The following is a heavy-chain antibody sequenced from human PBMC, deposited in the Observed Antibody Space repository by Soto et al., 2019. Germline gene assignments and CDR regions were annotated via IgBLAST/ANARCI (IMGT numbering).Heavy chain of an antibody. CDR3: TRANWYSEY. Sequence: QVQLQESGPGLVKPSETLSLTCTVSGGSISNHYWSWIRQPPGKGLEWIGYIYYNGNTNYNPPLKSRVTMSVDPSKNQISLKLSSVTTADTAVYYCTRANWYSEYWGQGTLVTVSS. CDR1: GGSISNHY. D-gene: IGHD7-27*01. J-gene: IGHJ4*02. CDR2: IYYNGNT. V-gene: IGHV4-59*11.